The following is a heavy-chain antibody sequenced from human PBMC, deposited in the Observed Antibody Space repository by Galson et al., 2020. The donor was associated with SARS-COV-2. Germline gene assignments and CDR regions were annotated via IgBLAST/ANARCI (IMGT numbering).Heavy chain of an antibody. CDR1: GFSLSSRGMC. Sequence: ESGPTLVQPTQTLTLTCTFSGFSLSSRGMCVSWIRQRPGTALEWLARIDWDNNKYYNTSLKTRLTISKDTSKNQVVLTMTNMDPVDTATYYCARIVSRTVADTGRRGAFDIWGQGTMVTVSS. J-gene: IGHJ3*02. CDR3: ARIVSRTVADTGRRGAFDI. V-gene: IGHV2-70*11. CDR2: IDWDNNK. D-gene: IGHD6-19*01.